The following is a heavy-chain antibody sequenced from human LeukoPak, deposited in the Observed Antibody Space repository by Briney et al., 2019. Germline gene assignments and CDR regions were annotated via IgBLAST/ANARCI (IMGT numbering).Heavy chain of an antibody. D-gene: IGHD3-22*01. CDR3: ARDLTKDYYDSSGYYY. Sequence: GGSLRLSCAASGFTFSGYYMSWIRQAPGKGLEWVSYISSSGSTIYYADTVKGRFTISRDNAKNSLYLQMNSLRAEDTAVYYCARDLTKDYYDSSGYYYWGQGTLVTVSS. V-gene: IGHV3-11*04. CDR2: ISSSGSTI. CDR1: GFTFSGYY. J-gene: IGHJ4*02.